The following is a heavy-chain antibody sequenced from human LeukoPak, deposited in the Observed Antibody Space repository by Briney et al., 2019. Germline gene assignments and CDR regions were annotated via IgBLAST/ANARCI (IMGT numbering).Heavy chain of an antibody. CDR1: GYTFTGHY. Sequence: ASVKVSCKASGYTFTGHYVHWLRQAPGQGLEWMGWINPNSGGTNYAQKFQGRVTMTRDTSISTAYMELSRLRSDDTAVYYCARDRWELENYWGQGTLVTVSS. CDR3: ARDRWELENY. V-gene: IGHV1-2*02. J-gene: IGHJ4*02. CDR2: INPNSGGT. D-gene: IGHD1-26*01.